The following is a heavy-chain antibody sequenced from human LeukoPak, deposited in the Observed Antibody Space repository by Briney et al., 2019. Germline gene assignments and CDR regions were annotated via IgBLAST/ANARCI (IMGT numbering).Heavy chain of an antibody. CDR2: LSSDGVDK. V-gene: IGHV3-30-3*01. CDR1: GFTVSSYP. Sequence: GGSLRLSCVASGFTVSSYPMRWVRQTPGKGLEWVAILSSDGVDKRYADSVQGRFSVSRDNFKNTLYLQMSSLTAEDTAIYYCAKDPGTIFDVLNYHFDYWGQGTLVTVSS. D-gene: IGHD3-3*01. J-gene: IGHJ4*02. CDR3: AKDPGTIFDVLNYHFDY.